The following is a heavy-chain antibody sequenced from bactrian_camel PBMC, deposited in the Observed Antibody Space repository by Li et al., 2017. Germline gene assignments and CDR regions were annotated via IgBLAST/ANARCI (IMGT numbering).Heavy chain of an antibody. J-gene: IGHJ4*01. CDR1: GYTYNGYC. V-gene: IGHV3S53*01. Sequence: HVQLVESGGGSVQSGGSLRLSCLASGYTYNGYCKAWFRQGPGRLREGVAAIAADGQIAYADSVKGRFTISRDNAKNLLYLQMNSLKSEDTALYYCTTGTGGFWGQGTQVTVS. CDR3: TTGTGGF. D-gene: IGHD8*01. CDR2: IAADGQI.